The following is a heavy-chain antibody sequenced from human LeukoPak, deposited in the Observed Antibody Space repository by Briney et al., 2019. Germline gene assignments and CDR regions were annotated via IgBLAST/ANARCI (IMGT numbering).Heavy chain of an antibody. Sequence: QPGRSLRLSCAASGFTFSSYAMHWVRQAPGKGLEWVAVISYDGSNKYYADSVKGRFTISRDNSKNTLYLQMNSLRAEDTAVYYWASPGPYGSGSYFDCWGQGTLVTVSS. V-gene: IGHV3-30-3*01. CDR1: GFTFSSYA. J-gene: IGHJ4*02. CDR3: ASPGPYGSGSYFDC. CDR2: ISYDGSNK. D-gene: IGHD3-10*01.